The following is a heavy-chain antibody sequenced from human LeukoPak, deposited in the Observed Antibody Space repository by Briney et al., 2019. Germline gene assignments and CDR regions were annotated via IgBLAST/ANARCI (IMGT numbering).Heavy chain of an antibody. D-gene: IGHD6-6*01. CDR1: GGSISRGDYY. V-gene: IGHV4-30-4*01. Sequence: SQTLSLTCTVSGGSISRGDYYWTWIRQPPGKGLEWIGCTYYSGSTYYNPSLKSRITISVDTSKNQFSLKVRSVTAADTAVYYCARGGTSGIHSTSFYFDYWGQGTLVTVSS. CDR3: ARGGTSGIHSTSFYFDY. J-gene: IGHJ4*02. CDR2: TYYSGST.